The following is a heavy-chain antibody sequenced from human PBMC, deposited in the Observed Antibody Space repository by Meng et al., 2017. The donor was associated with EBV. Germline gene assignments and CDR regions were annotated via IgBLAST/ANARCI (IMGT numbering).Heavy chain of an antibody. V-gene: IGHV1-3*01. CDR2: INVGVGYT. CDR1: GYAFTSYI. CDR3: VRGPPVGVPGPGDY. Sequence: QVQLLRSGGEVKNPWASVKVSCKASGYAFTSYILHWVRQAPGQRLEWMGWINVGVGYTKYSQKFQGRVTISSDTSATTGYMELSSLRSEDTAVYYCVRGPPVGVPGPGDYWGQGTLVTVSS. J-gene: IGHJ4*02. D-gene: IGHD2-21*01.